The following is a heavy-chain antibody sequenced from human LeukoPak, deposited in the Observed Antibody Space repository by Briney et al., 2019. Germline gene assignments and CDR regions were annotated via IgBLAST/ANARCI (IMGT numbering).Heavy chain of an antibody. V-gene: IGHV5-51*01. D-gene: IGHD2-2*01. Sequence: GESLQISCKGSGYSFTSYWIGWVRQMPGKGLEWMGIIYPGDSDTRYSPSFQGQVTISADKSISTAYLQWSSLKASDTAMYYCARIVVVPAAIVAGAFDIWGQGTMVTVSS. CDR2: IYPGDSDT. CDR3: ARIVVVPAAIVAGAFDI. CDR1: GYSFTSYW. J-gene: IGHJ3*02.